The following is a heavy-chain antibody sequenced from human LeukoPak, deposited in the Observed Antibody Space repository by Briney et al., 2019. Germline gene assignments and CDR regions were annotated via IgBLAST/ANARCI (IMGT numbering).Heavy chain of an antibody. D-gene: IGHD3-3*01. CDR2: ISGDGGST. CDR3: AKGFSVLASNHNYYYYGMDV. J-gene: IGHJ6*02. V-gene: IGHV3-43*02. CDR1: GFTFDDYA. Sequence: GGSLRLSCAASGFTFDDYAMHWVRQAPGKGLEWVSLISGDGGSTYYADSVKGRFTISRDNSKNSLYLQMNSLRTEDTALYYCAKGFSVLASNHNYYYYGMDVWGQGTTVTVSS.